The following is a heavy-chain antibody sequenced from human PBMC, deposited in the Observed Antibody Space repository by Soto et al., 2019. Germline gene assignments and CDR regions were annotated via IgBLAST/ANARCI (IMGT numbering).Heavy chain of an antibody. Sequence: EVQLLESGGALVQPGGSLRLSCRGSGFTFSDFAMNWVRQAPNKGLEWVSTMTGSGDTTYYAESVKGRFTISRDNSKNTLFLHMTALRADDSAIYFCAKQGYCGNPSPFGSWVQGTLFTVSS. CDR3: AKQGYCGNPSPFGS. V-gene: IGHV3-23*01. D-gene: IGHD1-26*01. J-gene: IGHJ4*02. CDR1: GFTFSDFA. CDR2: MTGSGDTT.